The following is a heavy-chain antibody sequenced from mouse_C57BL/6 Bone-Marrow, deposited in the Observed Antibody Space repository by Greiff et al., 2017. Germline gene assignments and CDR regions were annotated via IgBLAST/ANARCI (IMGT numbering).Heavy chain of an antibody. CDR1: GYTFTDYN. D-gene: IGHD2-5*01. CDR3: ARDSNYGEGFAY. V-gene: IGHV1-18*01. Sequence: VQLQQSGPELVKPGASVKIPCKASGYTFTDYNMDWVKQSHGKSLEWIGDINPNNGGNIYNQKFKGKATLTVDKSSSTAYMELRSLTSEDTAVDYGARDSNYGEGFAYWGQGTLVTVSA. J-gene: IGHJ3*01. CDR2: INPNNGGN.